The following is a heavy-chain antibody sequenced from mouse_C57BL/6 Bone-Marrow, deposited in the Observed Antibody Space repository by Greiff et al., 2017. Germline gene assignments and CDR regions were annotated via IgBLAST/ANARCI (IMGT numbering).Heavy chain of an antibody. D-gene: IGHD3-1*01. Sequence: VQLQQPGAELVRPGTSVKLSCKASGYTFTSYWMRWVKQRPGQGLEWIGVIDPSDSYTNYNQKFKGKATLTVDTSSSTAYMQLSSLTSEDSAVYYCARRAIYYFDYWGQGTTLTVSS. CDR3: ARRAIYYFDY. CDR1: GYTFTSYW. J-gene: IGHJ2*01. V-gene: IGHV1-59*01. CDR2: IDPSDSYT.